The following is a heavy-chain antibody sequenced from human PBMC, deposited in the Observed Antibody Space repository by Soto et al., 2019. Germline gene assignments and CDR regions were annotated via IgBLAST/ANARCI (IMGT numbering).Heavy chain of an antibody. Sequence: GGSLRLSCAASGFTFSSYAMSWVRQAPGKGLGWVSAISGSGGSTYYADSVKGRFTISRDNSKNTLYLQMNSLRAEDTAVYYCAKTDFWSGYYRDSAAHFDYWGQGTLVTV. V-gene: IGHV3-23*01. J-gene: IGHJ4*02. CDR2: ISGSGGST. CDR1: GFTFSSYA. D-gene: IGHD3-3*01. CDR3: AKTDFWSGYYRDSAAHFDY.